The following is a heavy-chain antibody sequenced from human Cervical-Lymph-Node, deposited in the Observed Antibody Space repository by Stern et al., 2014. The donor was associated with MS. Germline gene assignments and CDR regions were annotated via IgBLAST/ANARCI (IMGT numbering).Heavy chain of an antibody. V-gene: IGHV4-31*03. J-gene: IGHJ4*02. CDR2: IYYSGRT. Sequence: QLQLQESGPGLVKPSQTLSLTCTVSGGSISSGGYYWSWIRQHPGKGLEWIGYIYYSGRTYYNPSLKSRVTISVDTSKNQFSLKLSSVTAADTAVYYCARASYDFWSGYYTNDYWGQGTLVTVSS. CDR1: GGSISSGGYY. D-gene: IGHD3-3*01. CDR3: ARASYDFWSGYYTNDY.